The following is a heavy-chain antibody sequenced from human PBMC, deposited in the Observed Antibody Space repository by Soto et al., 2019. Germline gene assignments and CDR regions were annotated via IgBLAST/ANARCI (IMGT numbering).Heavy chain of an antibody. J-gene: IGHJ4*02. V-gene: IGHV3-23*01. CDR3: LLTTVTFPNFDD. D-gene: IGHD4-17*01. CDR1: GFTFSSYA. CDR2: ISGSGGST. Sequence: PGGSLRLSCAASGFTFSSYAMSWVRQAPGKGLEWVSAISGSGGSTYYADSVKGRLTISRDNSKNTLYLQMNSLRAEDTAVYYCLLTTVTFPNFDDWGQGTLVTVSS.